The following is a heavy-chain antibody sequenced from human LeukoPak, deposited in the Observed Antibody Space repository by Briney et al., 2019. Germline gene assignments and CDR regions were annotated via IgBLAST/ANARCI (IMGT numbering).Heavy chain of an antibody. D-gene: IGHD3-16*02. CDR1: GFTFSSYS. CDR3: ARVPRRDYVWGSYQYFDY. CDR2: ISSSSSYI. V-gene: IGHV3-21*01. Sequence: GGSLRLSCAASGFTFSSYSMNWVRQAPGKGLEWVSSISSSSSYIYYADSVKGRFTISRDNAKNSLYLQMNSLRAEDTAVYYCARVPRRDYVWGSYQYFDYWGQGTLVTVSS. J-gene: IGHJ4*02.